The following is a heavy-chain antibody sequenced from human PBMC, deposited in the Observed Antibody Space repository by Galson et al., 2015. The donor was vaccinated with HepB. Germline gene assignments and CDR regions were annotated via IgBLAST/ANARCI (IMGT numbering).Heavy chain of an antibody. CDR3: ARDPSADIVVVPAAIDY. Sequence: SLRLSCAASGFTFSSYAMHWVRQAPGKGLEWVAVISYDGSNKYYADSVKGRFTISRDNSKNTLYLQMNSLRAEDTAVYYCARDPSADIVVVPAAIDYWGQGTLVTVSS. CDR2: ISYDGSNK. D-gene: IGHD2-2*01. J-gene: IGHJ4*02. CDR1: GFTFSSYA. V-gene: IGHV3-30-3*01.